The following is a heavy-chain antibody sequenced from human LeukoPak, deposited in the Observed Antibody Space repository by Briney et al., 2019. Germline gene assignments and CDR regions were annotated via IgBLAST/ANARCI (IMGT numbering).Heavy chain of an antibody. CDR3: AHGGYPLTY. J-gene: IGHJ4*02. CDR2: IYANGDT. V-gene: IGHV3-66*01. D-gene: IGHD4-17*01. CDR1: GPTISNNY. Sequence: GGPLRFSCAASGPTISNNYWHWVRQARGKRLEWVSIIYANGDTLYAASVRGRFTFSRDNSKNTLYLQMNSLRAEDTAVYYCAHGGYPLTYWGQGTLVTVSS.